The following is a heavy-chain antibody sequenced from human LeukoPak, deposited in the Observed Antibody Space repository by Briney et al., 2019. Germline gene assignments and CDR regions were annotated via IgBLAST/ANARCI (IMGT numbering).Heavy chain of an antibody. CDR1: GGTFSSYA. J-gene: IGHJ4*02. CDR3: ARGRVNTAMVTGSFDY. Sequence: GASVKVSCKASGGTFSSYAISWVRQAPGQGLEWMGGIIPIFGTANYAQKFQGRVTITADESTSTAYMELSSLRSEDTAVYYCARGRVNTAMVTGSFDYWGQGTLVTVSS. V-gene: IGHV1-69*13. CDR2: IIPIFGTA. D-gene: IGHD5-18*01.